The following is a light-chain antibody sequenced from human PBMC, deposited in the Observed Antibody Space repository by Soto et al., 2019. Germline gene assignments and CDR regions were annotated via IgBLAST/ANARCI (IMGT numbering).Light chain of an antibody. V-gene: IGLV2-14*01. CDR1: SSDVGGYNY. J-gene: IGLJ1*01. CDR2: EVS. CDR3: SSYTSSSNLYV. Sequence: QDALTQPASVSWSPGQSITISCTGTSSDVGGYNYVSWYQQHPGKAPKLMIYEVSNRPSGVSNRFSGSKSGNTASLTISGLQAEDEADYYCSSYTSSSNLYVFGTGTKVTV.